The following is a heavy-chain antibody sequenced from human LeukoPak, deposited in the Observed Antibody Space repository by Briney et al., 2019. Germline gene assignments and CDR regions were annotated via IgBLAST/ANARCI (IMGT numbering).Heavy chain of an antibody. CDR1: GFTFSSYA. CDR2: ISGSGAST. Sequence: GGPLRLSCAASGFTFSSYAMYWVRQAPGKGLEWVSSISGSGASTYYADSVKGRFTISRDNSKSTLYLQMSSLRAEDTAVYYCAKDGSTYSSGLHCFDYCGQGTLVMVSS. V-gene: IGHV3-23*01. CDR3: AKDGSTYSSGLHCFDY. J-gene: IGHJ4*02. D-gene: IGHD6-19*01.